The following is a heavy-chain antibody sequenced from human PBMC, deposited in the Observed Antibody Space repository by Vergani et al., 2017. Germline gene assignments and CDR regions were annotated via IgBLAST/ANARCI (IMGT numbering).Heavy chain of an antibody. V-gene: IGHV4-38-2*02. Sequence: QVQLQESGPGLVKPSETLSLTCAVSGYSISSGYYWGWIRQPPWKGLEWIGSIYHSGSNYYNPSLKSRVTISVDTSKNQFSLKLSSVTAADTAVYYCAREPPLTGFFDYWGQGTLVTVSS. D-gene: IGHD3-9*01. CDR2: IYHSGSN. CDR3: AREPPLTGFFDY. CDR1: GYSISSGYY. J-gene: IGHJ4*02.